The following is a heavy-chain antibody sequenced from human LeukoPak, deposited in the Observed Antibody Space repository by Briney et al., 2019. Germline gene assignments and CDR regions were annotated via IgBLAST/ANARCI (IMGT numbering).Heavy chain of an antibody. D-gene: IGHD2-15*01. CDR2: ISSNGGST. V-gene: IGHV3-64D*06. J-gene: IGHJ4*02. CDR3: TSGLWMVAAFDY. CDR1: GFTFINYA. Sequence: GGSLRLSCSASGFTFINYAMHWVRQAPGKGLEYVSAISSNGGSTYYADSVKGRFTISRDNSKNTMDLQMSSLRAEDTALYYCTSGLWMVAAFDYWGQGTLVTVSS.